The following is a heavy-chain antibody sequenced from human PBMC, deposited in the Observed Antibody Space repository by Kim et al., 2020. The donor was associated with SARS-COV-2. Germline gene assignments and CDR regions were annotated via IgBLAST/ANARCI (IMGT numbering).Heavy chain of an antibody. D-gene: IGHD3-10*01. CDR1: GFTFSSYA. J-gene: IGHJ4*02. V-gene: IGHV3-30-3*01. Sequence: GGSLRLSCAASGFTFSSYAMHWVRQAPGKGLEWVAVISYDGSNKYYADSVKGRFTISRDNSKNTLYLQMNSLRAEDTAVYYCARDAADGSGSYSPGGYWGQGTLVTVSS. CDR3: ARDAADGSGSYSPGGY. CDR2: ISYDGSNK.